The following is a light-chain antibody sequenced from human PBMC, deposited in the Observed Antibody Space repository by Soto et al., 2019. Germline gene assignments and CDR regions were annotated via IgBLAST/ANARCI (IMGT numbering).Light chain of an antibody. CDR3: QQRSDWPEIS. Sequence: EIVLTQSPATLSLSPGERATLSCRASESVGTYFAWYQHKAGQAPRLLLYDASQRATGVPDRFSGSGSGTDFTLSISSLESEDFAIYYCQQRSDWPEISFGQGTRLEIK. J-gene: IGKJ5*01. CDR2: DAS. V-gene: IGKV3-11*01. CDR1: ESVGTY.